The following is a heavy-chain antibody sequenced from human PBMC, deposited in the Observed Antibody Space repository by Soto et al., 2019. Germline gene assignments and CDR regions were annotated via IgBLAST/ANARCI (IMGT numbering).Heavy chain of an antibody. V-gene: IGHV3-15*07. CDR2: IKSETGGGTT. Sequence: EVQVVESGGGSVQPGKSLRLSCAASGFLFINAWMNWVRQAPGKGLEWVGRIKSETGGGTTDYAAPVKGRFTIARDDSKNMLYLQMNSLKTEDTAVYYCTTTYTGGSFYTWGQGTLVTVSS. CDR3: TTTYTGGSFYT. J-gene: IGHJ5*02. CDR1: GFLFINAW. D-gene: IGHD1-26*01.